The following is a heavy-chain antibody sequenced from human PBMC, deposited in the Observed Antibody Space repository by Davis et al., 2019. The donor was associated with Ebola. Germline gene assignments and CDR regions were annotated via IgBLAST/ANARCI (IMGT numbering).Heavy chain of an antibody. CDR1: GFIFNSYA. CDR3: ARSPLLYDYGDY. J-gene: IGHJ4*02. V-gene: IGHV3-30-3*01. CDR2: VSYDGSSK. Sequence: PGGSLRLSCAASGFIFNSYALHWVRQAPGKGLEWVALVSYDGSSKYYADSVKGRFTISRDNSKNRLYLQMNTLRSDDTAVYYCARSPLLYDYGDYWGQGTLVTVSS. D-gene: IGHD4-17*01.